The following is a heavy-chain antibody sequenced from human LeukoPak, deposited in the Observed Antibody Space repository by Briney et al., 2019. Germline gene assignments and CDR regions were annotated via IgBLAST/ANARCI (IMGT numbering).Heavy chain of an antibody. V-gene: IGHV3-7*01. CDR2: IKQDGSEK. CDR3: AGDKATVTTLAVY. Sequence: GGSLRLSCAASGFTFSSYWMSWVRQAPGKGLEWVANIKQDGSEKYYVDSVKGRFTISRDNSKNTLYLQMNSLRAEDTAVYYCAGDKATVTTLAVYWGQGTLVTVSS. D-gene: IGHD4-17*01. CDR1: GFTFSSYW. J-gene: IGHJ4*02.